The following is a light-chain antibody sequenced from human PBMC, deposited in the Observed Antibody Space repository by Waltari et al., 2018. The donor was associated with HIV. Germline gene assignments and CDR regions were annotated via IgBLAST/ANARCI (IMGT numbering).Light chain of an antibody. CDR3: GTWDRTLGGGV. CDR1: SSNIGNDY. V-gene: IGLV1-51*01. J-gene: IGLJ3*02. CDR2: DNR. Sequence: QSVLTQPPSVSAAPGQKVTISCSRSSSNIGNDYVSWYQHVPGAAPRLLIYDNRKRPSWIPDRFSGSESGTSATLAITGLQTGDEADYYCGTWDRTLGGGVFGGGTKLTVL.